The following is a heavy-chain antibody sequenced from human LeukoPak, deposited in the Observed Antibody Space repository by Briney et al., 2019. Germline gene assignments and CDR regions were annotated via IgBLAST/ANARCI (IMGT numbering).Heavy chain of an antibody. CDR1: GGSISSSNW. D-gene: IGHD6-19*01. CDR2: IYHSGST. Sequence: SGTLSLTCAVSGGSISSSNWWSWVRQPPGKGLEWIGEIYHSGSTNYNPSLKSRVTISVDKSKNQFSLKLSSVTAADTAVYYCARGRGWYARVYYYYMDVWGKGTTVTVSS. V-gene: IGHV4-4*02. CDR3: ARGRGWYARVYYYYMDV. J-gene: IGHJ6*03.